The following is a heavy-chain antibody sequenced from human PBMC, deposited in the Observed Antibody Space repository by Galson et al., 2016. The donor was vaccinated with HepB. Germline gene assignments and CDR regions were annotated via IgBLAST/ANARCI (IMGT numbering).Heavy chain of an antibody. CDR3: ASLFGTTGAFDI. D-gene: IGHD1-7*01. CDR1: GHTFTTYA. Sequence: SCKASGHTFTTYAIHWVRQAPGQRLEWMGWINAGDHNTRFSQRFQDRVTIRRDTSASTTYMELSSLRFDDTAVYYCASLFGTTGAFDIWGQGTMVTVSS. J-gene: IGHJ3*02. V-gene: IGHV1-3*01. CDR2: INAGDHNT.